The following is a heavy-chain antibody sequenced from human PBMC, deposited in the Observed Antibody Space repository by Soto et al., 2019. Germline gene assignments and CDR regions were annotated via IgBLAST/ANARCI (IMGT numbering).Heavy chain of an antibody. CDR3: AHILVDCSGGSCYDQGSDY. D-gene: IGHD2-15*01. J-gene: IGHJ4*02. V-gene: IGHV2-5*02. CDR2: IYWDDDK. CDR1: GFSLSTRGVG. Sequence: QITLKESGPTLVKPTQTLTLTCTFSGFSLSTRGVGVGWIRQPPGKALEWLALIYWDDDKRYSPSLKSRLTMTKDTSKNQVFLTMTNMDPVDTATYYCAHILVDCSGGSCYDQGSDYWGQGTLVTVSS.